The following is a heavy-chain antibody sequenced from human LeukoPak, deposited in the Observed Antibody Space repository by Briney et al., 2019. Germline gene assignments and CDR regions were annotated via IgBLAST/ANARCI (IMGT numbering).Heavy chain of an antibody. J-gene: IGHJ5*02. V-gene: IGHV4-34*01. CDR2: INHSGST. D-gene: IGHD2-2*01. CDR3: ARERRRYCSSTGCSPYNWFDP. Sequence: SETLSLTCAVYGGSFSGYYWSWIRQPPGKGLEWIGEINHSGSTNYNPSLKSRVTISVDTSKNQFSLKLSSVTAADTAVYYCARERRRYCSSTGCSPYNWFDPWGQGTLVIVSS. CDR1: GGSFSGYY.